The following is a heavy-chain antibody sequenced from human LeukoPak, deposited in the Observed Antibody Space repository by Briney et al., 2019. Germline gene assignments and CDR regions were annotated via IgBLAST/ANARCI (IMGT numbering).Heavy chain of an antibody. CDR1: GYTLTSYA. J-gene: IGHJ3*02. Sequence: ASVKVSCKASGYTLTSYAMNWVRQAPGQGLEWMGWINTNTGNPTYAQGFTGRFVFSLDTSVSTAYLQISSLKAEDTAVYYCASDMSSGYYKYAFDIWGQGTMVTVSS. CDR3: ASDMSSGYYKYAFDI. CDR2: INTNTGNP. D-gene: IGHD3-22*01. V-gene: IGHV7-4-1*02.